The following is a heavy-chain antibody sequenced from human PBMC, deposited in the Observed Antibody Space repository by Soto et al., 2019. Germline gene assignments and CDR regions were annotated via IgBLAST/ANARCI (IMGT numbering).Heavy chain of an antibody. Sequence: SETLSLTCAVYGGSFSGYYWSWIRQPPGKGLEWIGEINHSGSTNYNPSLKSRVTISVDTSKNQFSLKLSSVTAADTAVYYCARGRIAVTPMGRNWFDPRGQGTLVTVS. CDR1: GGSFSGYY. D-gene: IGHD6-19*01. CDR2: INHSGST. V-gene: IGHV4-34*01. CDR3: ARGRIAVTPMGRNWFDP. J-gene: IGHJ5*02.